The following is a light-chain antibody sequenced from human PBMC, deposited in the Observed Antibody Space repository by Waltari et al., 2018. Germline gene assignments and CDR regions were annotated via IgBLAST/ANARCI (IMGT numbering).Light chain of an antibody. V-gene: IGKV2-28*01. CDR1: QRLLHSNGYNY. CDR2: LGS. J-gene: IGKJ5*01. CDR3: MGALQTAT. Sequence: EIVMTQSPLSLSVTPVEPASISCRSSQRLLHSNGYNYLDWYVQKPGQSPQVLIYLGSDRASGVPDRFSSSGSGTDFTLRISRVEAEDVGIYYCMGALQTATFGPGTRLDIK.